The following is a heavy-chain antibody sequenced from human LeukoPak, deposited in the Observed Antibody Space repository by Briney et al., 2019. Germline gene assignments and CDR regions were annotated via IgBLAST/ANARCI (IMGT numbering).Heavy chain of an antibody. J-gene: IGHJ4*02. CDR1: GYTLTELS. D-gene: IGHD5-18*01. CDR3: ARSKRGYSYGYRVLYFDY. CDR2: FDPEDGET. Sequence: ASVKVSCKVSGYTLTELSMHWVRQAPGKGLEWMGGFDPEDGETIYAQKFQGRVTMTEDTSTDTAYMELSSLRSEDTAVYYCARSKRGYSYGYRVLYFDYWGQGTLVTVSS. V-gene: IGHV1-24*01.